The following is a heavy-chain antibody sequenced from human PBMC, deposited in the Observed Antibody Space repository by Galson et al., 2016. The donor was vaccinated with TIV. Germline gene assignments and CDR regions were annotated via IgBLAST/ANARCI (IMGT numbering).Heavy chain of an antibody. J-gene: IGHJ4*02. Sequence: SVKVSCKASGGTFSSNIINWIRQAPGQGLEWMGGIIPHVGIANYEQRLKGRVTITADKSTTTAYMELSSLRSEDTAMYYCATFAACGGDCYYFDYWGQGTLVTVSS. CDR2: IIPHVGIA. V-gene: IGHV1-69*10. D-gene: IGHD2-21*02. CDR3: ATFAACGGDCYYFDY. CDR1: GGTFSSNI.